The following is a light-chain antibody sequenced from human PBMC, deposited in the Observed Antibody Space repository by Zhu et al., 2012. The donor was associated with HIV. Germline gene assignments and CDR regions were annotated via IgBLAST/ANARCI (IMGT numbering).Light chain of an antibody. CDR2: GTF. CDR3: QQYNAWPLT. Sequence: EIVMTQSPATLSVSPGEGATLSCRATQSIGNNLAWYQQIPGQAPRLLIYGTFTRAPGIPATFSGSGSGTEFTLTISSLQSEDFAVYYCQQYNAWPLTFGGGTKVEIK. CDR1: QSIGNN. J-gene: IGKJ4*01. V-gene: IGKV3-15*01.